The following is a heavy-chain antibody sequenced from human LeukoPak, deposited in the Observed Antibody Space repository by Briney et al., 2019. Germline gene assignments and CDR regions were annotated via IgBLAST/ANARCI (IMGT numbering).Heavy chain of an antibody. CDR2: IKQDGSEK. CDR3: ARDQLHYYASLDY. D-gene: IGHD3-10*01. Sequence: TGGSLRLSCAAWGFTLSSYWMSGVRAARGKGGEGGGNIKQDGSEKYYVDSVKGRFTLSRDNAKNSLYLQMNSLRAEDTAVYYCARDQLHYYASLDYWGQGTLVTVSS. V-gene: IGHV3-7*01. J-gene: IGHJ4*02. CDR1: GFTLSSYW.